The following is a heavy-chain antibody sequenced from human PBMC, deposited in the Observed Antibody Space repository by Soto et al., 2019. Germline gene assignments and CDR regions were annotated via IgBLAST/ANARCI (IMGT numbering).Heavy chain of an antibody. V-gene: IGHV4-59*01. CDR1: GGSISGYY. CDR3: AREAGTTGIDY. Sequence: SETLSLTCTVSGGSISGYYWSWIRQPPGKGLEWIGYIYYSGSTNYNPSLKSRVTISVDTSKNQFSLKLSSVTAADTAVYYCAREAGTTGIDYWGQGTLVTVSS. J-gene: IGHJ4*02. D-gene: IGHD1-7*01. CDR2: IYYSGST.